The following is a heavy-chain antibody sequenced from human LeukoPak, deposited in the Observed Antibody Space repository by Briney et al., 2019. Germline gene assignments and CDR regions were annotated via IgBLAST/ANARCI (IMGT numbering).Heavy chain of an antibody. Sequence: GGSLRLPCSASGFTFSRFAMTWVRHLPGKGLEWVSTISGNGLQTFYADSVKGRFSVSRDNSVNIVYLQMDSLRADDSALYSCAKDANYLDSSGYFIPFDYWGPGTLVTVAS. CDR2: ISGNGLQT. D-gene: IGHD3-22*01. V-gene: IGHV3-23*01. CDR3: AKDANYLDSSGYFIPFDY. CDR1: GFTFSRFA. J-gene: IGHJ4*02.